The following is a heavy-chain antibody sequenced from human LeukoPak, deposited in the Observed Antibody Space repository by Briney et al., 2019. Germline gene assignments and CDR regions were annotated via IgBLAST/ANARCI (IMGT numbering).Heavy chain of an antibody. D-gene: IGHD3-22*01. CDR1: GFTFSSYA. CDR2: ISGSGRST. J-gene: IGHJ4*02. Sequence: PGGSLRLSCAASGFTFSSYALSWVRQAPGKGLEWVSAISGSGRSTYYADSVKGRFTISRDSAKNTLFLQMNILRADDTAVYYCAKDRILYYYDSSGYHYWGQGTLVTVSS. CDR3: AKDRILYYYDSSGYHY. V-gene: IGHV3-23*01.